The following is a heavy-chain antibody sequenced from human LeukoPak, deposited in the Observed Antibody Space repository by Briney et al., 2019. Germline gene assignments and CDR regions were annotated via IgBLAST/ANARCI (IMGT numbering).Heavy chain of an antibody. CDR2: ISAYNGNT. CDR1: GYTFTSYG. CDR3: ARRLAAAGNNWLDP. V-gene: IGHV1-18*01. D-gene: IGHD6-13*01. Sequence: ASVKVSCKASGYTFTSYGISWLRQAPGQGLEWMGWISAYNGNTNYAQKLQGRVTMTTDTSTSTAYMELRSLRSDDTAVYYCARRLAAAGNNWLDPWGQGTLVTVSS. J-gene: IGHJ5*02.